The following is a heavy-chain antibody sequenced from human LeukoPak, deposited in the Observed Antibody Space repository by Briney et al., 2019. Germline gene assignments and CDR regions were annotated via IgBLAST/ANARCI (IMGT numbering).Heavy chain of an antibody. V-gene: IGHV3-66*01. CDR1: GFTFDDYT. CDR2: IYSGGST. J-gene: IGHJ5*02. D-gene: IGHD2-8*01. Sequence: GGSLRLSCAASGFTFDDYTMHWVRQAPGKGLEWVSVIYSGGSTYYADSVKGRFTISRDNSKNTLYLQMNSLRAEDTAVYYCARDHSYCTNGVCRYIGGLWFDPWGQGTLVTVSS. CDR3: ARDHSYCTNGVCRYIGGLWFDP.